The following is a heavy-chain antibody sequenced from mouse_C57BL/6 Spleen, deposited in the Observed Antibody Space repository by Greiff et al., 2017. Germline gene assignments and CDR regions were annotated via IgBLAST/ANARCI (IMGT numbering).Heavy chain of an antibody. J-gene: IGHJ1*03. CDR3: ARRGTTVVDWYFDV. V-gene: IGHV1-26*01. Sequence: EVQLQQSGPELVKPGASVKIPCKASGYTFTDYYMNWVKQSHGKSLEWIGDINPNNGGTSYNQKFKGKATLTVDKSSSTAYMELRSLTSEDSAVYYGARRGTTVVDWYFDVWGTGTTVTVSS. D-gene: IGHD1-1*01. CDR1: GYTFTDYY. CDR2: INPNNGGT.